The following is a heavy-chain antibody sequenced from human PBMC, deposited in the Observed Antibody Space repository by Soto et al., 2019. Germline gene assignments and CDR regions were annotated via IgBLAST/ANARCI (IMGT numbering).Heavy chain of an antibody. CDR2: ISAYNGNT. V-gene: IGHV1-18*01. CDR1: GYTFTSYG. Sequence: ASVKVSCKASGYTFTSYGISWVRQAPGQGLEWMGWISAYNGNTNYAQKLQGRVTMTTDTSTSTAYMELRSLRSDDTAVYYCARIAATYSSSWYGRAQYYCYMDVWGKGTXVTVS. CDR3: ARIAATYSSSWYGRAQYYCYMDV. J-gene: IGHJ6*03. D-gene: IGHD6-13*01.